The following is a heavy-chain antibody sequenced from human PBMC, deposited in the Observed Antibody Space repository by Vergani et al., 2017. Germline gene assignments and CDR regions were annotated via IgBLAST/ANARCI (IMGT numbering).Heavy chain of an antibody. V-gene: IGHV1-2*02. Sequence: QVQLVQSGAEVKKPGASVTVSCKASGYTFTSYGISWVRQAPGQGLEWMGWINPNSGGTTYAQKFQGRVTMTRDTSISTAYMELSRLRSDDTAVYYCAKTKELYQLPDYWGQGTLVTVSS. CDR2: INPNSGGT. J-gene: IGHJ4*02. CDR1: GYTFTSYG. CDR3: AKTKELYQLPDY. D-gene: IGHD2-2*01.